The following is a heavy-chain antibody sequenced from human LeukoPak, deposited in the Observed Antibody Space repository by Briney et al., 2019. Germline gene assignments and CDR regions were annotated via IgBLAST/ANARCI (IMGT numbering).Heavy chain of an antibody. CDR3: ATGQQMNDH. CDR2: IYYSGST. Sequence: KPSETLSLTCTVSGGPISSYYWSCIRQPPGKGLEWIGYIYYSGSTNYNPSLKSRVTISVDTSKKQFSLKLSSVTAADTAVYYCATGQQMNDHWGQGTLVTVSS. CDR1: GGPISSYY. J-gene: IGHJ5*02. V-gene: IGHV4-59*01. D-gene: IGHD6-13*01.